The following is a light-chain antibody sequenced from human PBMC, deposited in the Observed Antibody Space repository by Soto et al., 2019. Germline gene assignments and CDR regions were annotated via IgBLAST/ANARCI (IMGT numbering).Light chain of an antibody. Sequence: DIQMTQSPASLSASVGDRVTISCRASQSIGRNLSWYQQKPGKAPTLLIFTSSSLQSGVPSRFSGSGSGTDFILTISSLQPEDFATYYCQQSYSTPPTFGQGTKVDIK. CDR2: TSS. J-gene: IGKJ1*01. V-gene: IGKV1-39*01. CDR3: QQSYSTPPT. CDR1: QSIGRN.